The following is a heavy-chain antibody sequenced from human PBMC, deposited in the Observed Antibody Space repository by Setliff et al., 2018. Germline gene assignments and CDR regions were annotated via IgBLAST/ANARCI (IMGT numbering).Heavy chain of an antibody. Sequence: PGGSLRLSCAASGITFSSYGMHWVRQAPGKGLEWVTFVGYDGRNQYYADSVKGRFTISRDNSKNMLYLQMNSLRAEDTAVYYCGKDNKDYYMDAWGKGTTVTVSS. J-gene: IGHJ6*03. CDR3: GKDNKDYYMDA. CDR1: GITFSSYG. CDR2: VGYDGRNQ. V-gene: IGHV3-30*02.